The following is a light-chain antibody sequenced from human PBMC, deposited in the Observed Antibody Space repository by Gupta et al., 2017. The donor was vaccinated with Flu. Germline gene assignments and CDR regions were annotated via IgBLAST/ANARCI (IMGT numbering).Light chain of an antibody. Sequence: SAPTQPRPASGSPRRSVTISCTGTSSDVGGYNYVSWYQQHPGKAPKLMIYDVSKRPAGVPDRFSGSKSGNTASLTISGLQAEDEADYYCCSYAGSYTLVFGGGTKLTVL. CDR2: DVS. CDR3: CSYAGSYTLV. J-gene: IGLJ3*02. CDR1: SSDVGGYNY. V-gene: IGLV2-11*01.